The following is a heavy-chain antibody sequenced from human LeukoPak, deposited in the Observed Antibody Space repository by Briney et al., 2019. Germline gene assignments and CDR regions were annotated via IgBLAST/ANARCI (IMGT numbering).Heavy chain of an antibody. CDR1: GFTFTSYS. CDR3: ARVATVAFNY. Sequence: GGSLRLSCAASGFTFTSYSMNWVRQAPGKGLEWVSSISGSSKHRYYADSVKGRFTISRDNAKSSLYLQMDSLRVEDTAVYYCARVATVAFNYWGQGTLVTVSS. J-gene: IGHJ4*02. D-gene: IGHD6-19*01. CDR2: ISGSSKHR. V-gene: IGHV3-21*01.